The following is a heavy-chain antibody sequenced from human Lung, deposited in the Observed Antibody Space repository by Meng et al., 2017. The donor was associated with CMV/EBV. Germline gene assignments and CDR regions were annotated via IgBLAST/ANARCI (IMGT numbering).Heavy chain of an antibody. D-gene: IGHD6-19*01. CDR2: IIPIFGTA. Sequence: SVKVSXKASGGTFSSYAISWVRQAPGQGLEWMGRIIPIFGTANYAQKFQGRVTITTDESTSTAYMELSSLRSEDTAVYYGARGPGIAVAGLVAYWGQGTLVTVSS. J-gene: IGHJ4*02. CDR3: ARGPGIAVAGLVAY. CDR1: GGTFSSYA. V-gene: IGHV1-69*05.